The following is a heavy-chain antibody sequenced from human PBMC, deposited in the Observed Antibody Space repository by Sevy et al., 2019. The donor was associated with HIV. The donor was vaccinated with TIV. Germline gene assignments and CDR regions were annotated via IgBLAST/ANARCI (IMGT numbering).Heavy chain of an antibody. J-gene: IGHJ4*02. CDR2: LSFGCGKI. CDR3: AREGCTKPHDY. D-gene: IGHD2-8*01. Sequence: WGSLRLSCAASGFTFNIYSMSWVRQTPGKGLEWVATLSFGCGKINHADSVKGRLTMSRDDSKNAVYLQMNNLRVEDTAIYYCAREGCTKPHDYWGQGTLVTVSS. CDR1: GFTFNIYS. V-gene: IGHV3-23*01.